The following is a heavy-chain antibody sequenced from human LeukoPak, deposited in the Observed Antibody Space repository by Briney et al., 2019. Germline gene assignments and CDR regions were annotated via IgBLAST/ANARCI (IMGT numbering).Heavy chain of an antibody. CDR3: AKGGGYEAQYYYYYLDV. J-gene: IGHJ6*03. Sequence: GGSLRLSCAASGFTFSSYGIHWVRQAPGKGLEWVAFIRYDGSNKYYADSVKGRFTISRDNSKNTLYLQMKSLRAEDTAVYYCAKGGGYEAQYYYYYLDVWGKGTTVTISS. CDR2: IRYDGSNK. V-gene: IGHV3-30*02. D-gene: IGHD5-12*01. CDR1: GFTFSSYG.